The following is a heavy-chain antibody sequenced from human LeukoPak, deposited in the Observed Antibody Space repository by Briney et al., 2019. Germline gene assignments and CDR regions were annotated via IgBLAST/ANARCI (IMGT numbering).Heavy chain of an antibody. J-gene: IGHJ4*02. D-gene: IGHD5/OR15-5a*01. CDR2: ISGSGGST. CDR3: TSVYVRASSPYY. Sequence: GGSLRLSCAASGFTFSSYAMSWVRQAPGKGLEWVSAISGSGGSTYYADSVKGRFTISRDNSKNTLYLQMNSLSTEDTAIYYCTSVYVRASSPYYWGQGTLVTVSS. CDR1: GFTFSSYA. V-gene: IGHV3-23*01.